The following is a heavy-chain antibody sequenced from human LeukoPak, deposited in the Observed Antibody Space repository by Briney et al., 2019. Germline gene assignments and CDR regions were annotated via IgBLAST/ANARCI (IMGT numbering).Heavy chain of an antibody. Sequence: GGSLRLSCAASGFTFRTHGMSWVRQAPGRGLEWVSSISLSGDATYYADSVTGRFTISRDNSKNTLYLQMNSLRAEDTAVYYCAYGSGSYHPYYYYYYSMDVWGQGTTVTVSS. D-gene: IGHD3-10*01. CDR1: GFTFRTHG. J-gene: IGHJ6*02. V-gene: IGHV3-23*01. CDR3: AYGSGSYHPYYYYYYSMDV. CDR2: ISLSGDAT.